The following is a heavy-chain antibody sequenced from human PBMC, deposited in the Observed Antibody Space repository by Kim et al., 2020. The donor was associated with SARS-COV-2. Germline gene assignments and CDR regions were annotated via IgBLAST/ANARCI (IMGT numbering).Heavy chain of an antibody. CDR3: ARGTGKTPPVGY. Sequence: YNPALKGPVTISVDTSKNQFSLRLSSVTAADTAVYYCARGTGKTPPVGYWGQGTLVTVSS. J-gene: IGHJ4*02. V-gene: IGHV4-34*01. D-gene: IGHD1-1*01.